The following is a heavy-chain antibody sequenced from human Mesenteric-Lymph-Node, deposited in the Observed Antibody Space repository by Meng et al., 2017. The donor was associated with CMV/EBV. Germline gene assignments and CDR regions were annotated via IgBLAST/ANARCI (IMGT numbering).Heavy chain of an antibody. CDR3: ARQSPLDAFGI. J-gene: IGHJ3*02. V-gene: IGHV5-51*01. Sequence: GESLKISCKGSGYRFASYWIGWVRQMPGKGLEWMGIIYPGDSDTRYSPSFQGQVTVSADKSISTAYLQWSSLKASDTAMYYCARQSPLDAFGIWGQGTMVTVSS. CDR1: GYRFASYW. CDR2: IYPGDSDT.